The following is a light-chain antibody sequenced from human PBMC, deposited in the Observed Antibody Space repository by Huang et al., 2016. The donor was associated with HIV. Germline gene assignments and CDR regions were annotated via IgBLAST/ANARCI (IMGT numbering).Light chain of an antibody. V-gene: IGKV2-30*02. Sequence: VVMTQSPLSLPVTLGQPASISCRSRQTLVHDDGNTYLNWFQQRPGQSPRRLLYKVSNRDSGVPDRFSGSGAGTEFTLKIRRVEAEDVGVYYCMQGIYWPLTFGPGTKVHIK. CDR1: QTLVHDDGNTY. J-gene: IGKJ3*01. CDR2: KVS. CDR3: MQGIYWPLT.